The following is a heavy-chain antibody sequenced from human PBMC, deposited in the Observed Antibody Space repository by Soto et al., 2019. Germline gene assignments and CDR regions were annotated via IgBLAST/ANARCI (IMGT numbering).Heavy chain of an antibody. CDR1: GGSISSSSYY. V-gene: IGHV4-39*01. CDR2: VYYNGNT. CDR3: ARLSGSYNDRYFDS. Sequence: PSETLSLTCTVSGGSISSSSYYWGWIRKPPGKGLEWIGNVYYNGNTYYNPSLKSRLTISVDTSNNQFSLKVRSVTAADTAVYYCARLSGSYNDRYFDSWGQGTLVTVSS. D-gene: IGHD1-26*01. J-gene: IGHJ4*02.